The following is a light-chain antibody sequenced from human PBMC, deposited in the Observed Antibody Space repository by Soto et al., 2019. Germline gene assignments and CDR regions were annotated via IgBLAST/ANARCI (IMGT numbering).Light chain of an antibody. V-gene: IGKV1-5*01. CDR1: QIIGTF. J-gene: IGKJ1*01. CDR3: QSYNCY. CDR2: DVS. Sequence: DIEMTQSPSTLSASVGYRSTLTFRSSQIIGTFLAWYQQKPGKATNLLIYDVSSLESGAPSRFSGSGSGTELTLTVSSLEPDDFSTYYCQSYNCYVGQGNQVEI.